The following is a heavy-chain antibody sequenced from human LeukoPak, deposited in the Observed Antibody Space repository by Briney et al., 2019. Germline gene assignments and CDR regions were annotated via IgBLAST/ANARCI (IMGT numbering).Heavy chain of an antibody. CDR3: ARVGYYYDSSGYYVPN. Sequence: GGSLRVSCAASGFTFISYSMNWVRQALGKGLEWVSSISSSSSYIYCADSVKGRFTISRDNAKNSLYLQMNSLRAEDTAVYYCARVGYYYDSSGYYVPNWGQGTLVTVSS. J-gene: IGHJ4*02. CDR1: GFTFISYS. CDR2: ISSSSSYI. D-gene: IGHD3-22*01. V-gene: IGHV3-21*01.